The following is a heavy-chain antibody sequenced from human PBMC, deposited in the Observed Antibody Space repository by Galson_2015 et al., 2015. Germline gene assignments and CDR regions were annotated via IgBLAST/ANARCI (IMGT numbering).Heavy chain of an antibody. CDR1: GYTFTSYG. D-gene: IGHD6-19*01. CDR2: ISAYNGNT. CDR3: LQGGWGTRFDS. V-gene: IGHV1-18*01. Sequence: SVKVSCKASGYTFTSYGISWVRQAPGQGLEWMGWISAYNGNTNYAQKLQGRVTMTTDTSTSTAYMEPRSLRADDTAVYYCLQGGWGTRFDSWGQGTLVTVSS. J-gene: IGHJ4*02.